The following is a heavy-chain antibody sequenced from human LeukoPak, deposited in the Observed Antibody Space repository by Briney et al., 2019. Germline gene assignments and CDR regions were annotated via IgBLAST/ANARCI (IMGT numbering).Heavy chain of an antibody. D-gene: IGHD2-8*01. CDR2: IYYSGST. CDR3: ARAYCTNGVCYYFDY. Sequence: SETLSLTCTVSGGSIGSGGYCWSWIRQYPGQGLEWIGYIYYSGSTYYNPSLKSRVTISADTSKGQFSLKLNSVTAADTAVYYCARAYCTNGVCYYFDYWGQGALVTVSS. J-gene: IGHJ4*02. V-gene: IGHV4-31*03. CDR1: GGSIGSGGYC.